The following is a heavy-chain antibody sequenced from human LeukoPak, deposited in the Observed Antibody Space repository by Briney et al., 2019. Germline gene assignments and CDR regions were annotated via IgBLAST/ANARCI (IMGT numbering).Heavy chain of an antibody. V-gene: IGHV3-23*01. Sequence: GGSLRLSCAASGFTFSGYAMNWVRQAPGKGLEWVSVIRSSGDSAYYADFAKGRFTISRDNSKNTLYLQMNSLRAEDTAVYYCAKGYYASGSSLSAFDSWGQGTLVTVSS. CDR1: GFTFSGYA. CDR2: IRSSGDSA. CDR3: AKGYYASGSSLSAFDS. D-gene: IGHD3-10*01. J-gene: IGHJ4*02.